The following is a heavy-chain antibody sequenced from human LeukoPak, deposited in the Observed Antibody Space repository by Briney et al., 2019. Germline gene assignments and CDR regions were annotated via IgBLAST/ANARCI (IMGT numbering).Heavy chain of an antibody. CDR1: GFTFSNYW. CDR3: VRGASLAYYMDV. D-gene: IGHD3-16*02. V-gene: IGHV3-7*01. Sequence: GGSLRLSFAASGFTFSNYWMSWVRQAPGKGLEWVANIKQDGSEKHYVDSVKGRFAISRDDAKNTVHLQMYSLGAEDSAVYYCVRGASLAYYMDVWGKGTTVTVSS. CDR2: IKQDGSEK. J-gene: IGHJ6*03.